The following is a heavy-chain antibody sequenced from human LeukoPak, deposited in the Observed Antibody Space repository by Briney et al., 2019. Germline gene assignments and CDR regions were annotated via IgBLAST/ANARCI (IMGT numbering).Heavy chain of an antibody. CDR1: GFTFSTYW. Sequence: GGSLRLSCAASGFTFSTYWMNWYRQAPGKGLEWVGNINQDASEVNYVDSVRGRFTISRDNAKNSLHLQMNSLRAEDTAVYYCATDRDNSDWQKRFDSWGQGTLVTVTP. J-gene: IGHJ4*02. CDR3: ATDRDNSDWQKRFDS. V-gene: IGHV3-7*01. CDR2: INQDASEV. D-gene: IGHD2-21*02.